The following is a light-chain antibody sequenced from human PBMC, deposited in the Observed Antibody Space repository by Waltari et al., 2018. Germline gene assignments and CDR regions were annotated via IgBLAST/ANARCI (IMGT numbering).Light chain of an antibody. V-gene: IGKV1-39*01. Sequence: DIQMTQSPSSLSASVGDRVTITCRASQSISHYLNWYQQKPLKAPKLLMFAASGLQSGVPSRFSGSGSGTDFTHTINNLQPEDFATYYCQQSYSSPWTFGQGTRVEIK. CDR1: QSISHY. CDR3: QQSYSSPWT. CDR2: AAS. J-gene: IGKJ1*01.